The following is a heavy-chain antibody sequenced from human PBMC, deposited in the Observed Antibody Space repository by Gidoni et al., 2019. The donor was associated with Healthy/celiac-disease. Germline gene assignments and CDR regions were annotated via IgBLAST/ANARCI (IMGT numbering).Heavy chain of an antibody. V-gene: IGHV2-70*15. CDR1: GFSLSTSGMC. J-gene: IGHJ5*02. CDR3: ARETYYYDISGSVENWFDP. CDR2: IAWDDDK. D-gene: IGHD3-22*01. Sequence: QVTLRESGTALVKHTQTLTLTCTFSGFSLSTSGMCVSRIRQPPGKALEWLARIAWDDDKYYRTSLKTMLTLSKDTSNNQVVLTMTNMDPVDTSTYYCARETYYYDISGSVENWFDPWGQGTLVTVSS.